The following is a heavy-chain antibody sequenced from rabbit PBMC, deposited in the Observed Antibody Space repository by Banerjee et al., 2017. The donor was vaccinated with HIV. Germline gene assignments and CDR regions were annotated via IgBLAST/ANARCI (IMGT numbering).Heavy chain of an antibody. J-gene: IGHJ4*01. CDR1: GFDFIDNYV. Sequence: GGSLKLSCKASGFDFIDNYVMRWVRQAPGKGLEWIASIYTSSGTTYYASWAKGRFTISKTSSTTVTLQMTSLTAADTATYFCASDISGYGVFNLWGPGTLVTVS. CDR2: IYTSSGTT. D-gene: IGHD6-1*01. CDR3: ASDISGYGVFNL. V-gene: IGHV1S40*01.